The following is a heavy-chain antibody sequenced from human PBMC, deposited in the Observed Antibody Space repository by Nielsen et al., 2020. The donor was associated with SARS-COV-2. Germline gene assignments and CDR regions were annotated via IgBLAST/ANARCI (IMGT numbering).Heavy chain of an antibody. CDR3: ARAIRMLGPNDY. V-gene: IGHV1-69*13. Sequence: SVKVSCKASGGTFSSYAISWVRQAPGQGLEWMGGIIPIFGTANYAQKFQGRVTITADESTSTAYMELSSLRSEDTAVYYCARAIRMLGPNDYWGQGTLVTVSS. CDR2: IIPIFGTA. D-gene: IGHD2-8*01. CDR1: GGTFSSYA. J-gene: IGHJ4*02.